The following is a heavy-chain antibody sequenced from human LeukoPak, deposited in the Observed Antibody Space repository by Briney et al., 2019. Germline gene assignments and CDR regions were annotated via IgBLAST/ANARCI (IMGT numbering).Heavy chain of an antibody. D-gene: IGHD7-27*01. CDR3: ARDGPANWGSGDDY. CDR2: IYSGGST. CDR1: GFTVSSNY. Sequence: GGSLRLSCAASGFTVSSNYMSWVRQAPGKGLEWVSVIYSGGSTYYADSAKGRFTISRDNSKNTLYLQMNSLRAEDTAVYYCARDGPANWGSGDDYWGQGTLVTVSS. J-gene: IGHJ4*02. V-gene: IGHV3-66*01.